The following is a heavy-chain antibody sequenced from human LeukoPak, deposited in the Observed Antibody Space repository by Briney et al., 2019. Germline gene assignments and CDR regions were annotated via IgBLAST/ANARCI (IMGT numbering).Heavy chain of an antibody. J-gene: IGHJ4*02. CDR2: IKPNSGGT. Sequence: ASVKVSCKASGYTFTSYAMSWVRQAPGQGLEWMGWIKPNSGGTNYAQKFQGRVTMTRDTSISTAYMELSRLRSDDTAVYYCARGPHGRIYDILTGFDYWGQGTLVTVSS. CDR1: GYTFTSYA. D-gene: IGHD3-9*01. V-gene: IGHV1-2*02. CDR3: ARGPHGRIYDILTGFDY.